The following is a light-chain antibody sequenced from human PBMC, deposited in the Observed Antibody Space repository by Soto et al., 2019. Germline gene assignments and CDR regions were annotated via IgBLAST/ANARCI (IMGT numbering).Light chain of an antibody. CDR3: QQYYSYLWT. J-gene: IGKJ1*01. CDR2: DAS. Sequence: DIQMTQSPFTLSASVGDRVTITCRASQSISNRLAWHPQKPGKAPKVRISDASSLKSGVLSRFSGSGSGTEFTLTISSLQHDDFATYYCQQYYSYLWTFGQGTKVDIK. CDR1: QSISNR. V-gene: IGKV1-5*01.